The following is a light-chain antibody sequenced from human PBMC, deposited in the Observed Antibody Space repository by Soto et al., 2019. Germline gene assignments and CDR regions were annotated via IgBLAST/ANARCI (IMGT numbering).Light chain of an antibody. CDR2: DDN. V-gene: IGLV1-51*01. Sequence: QSVLTQPPSLSAAPGQKVTISCSGSSSNIGNNYVSWYQQLPGTAPKLLIYDDNNRPSGIPDRFSGSKSGTSATLGITGLQTGDEADYYCGTWDSSLSAVVFGGGTKLTV. J-gene: IGLJ2*01. CDR1: SSNIGNNY. CDR3: GTWDSSLSAVV.